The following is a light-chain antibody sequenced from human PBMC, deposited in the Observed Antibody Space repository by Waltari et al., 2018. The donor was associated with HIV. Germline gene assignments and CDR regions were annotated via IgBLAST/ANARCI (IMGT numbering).Light chain of an antibody. J-gene: IGLJ2*01. Sequence: QSVLTQPPSASGTPGQRVTISCSGSGSNIGSNYVSWYQHLPGPAPKLLIYRNNQRPSGGPDRFSGSKSGTSASLAISGLRSEDEADYYCAAWDDSRRGVFGGGTKLTVL. CDR2: RNN. CDR3: AAWDDSRRGV. CDR1: GSNIGSNY. V-gene: IGLV1-47*01.